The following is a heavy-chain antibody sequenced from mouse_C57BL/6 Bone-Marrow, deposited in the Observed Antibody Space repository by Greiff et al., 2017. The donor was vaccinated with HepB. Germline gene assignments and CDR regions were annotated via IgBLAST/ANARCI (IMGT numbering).Heavy chain of an antibody. Sequence: VQLKQSGAELVRPGASVKLSCTASGFNIKDDYMHWVKQRPEQGLEWTGWIDPENGDTEYASKFQGKATITADTSSNTAYLQLSSLTSEDTAVYYCTTFITTVVATNWYFDVWGTGTTVTVSS. V-gene: IGHV14-4*01. CDR2: IDPENGDT. CDR3: TTFITTVVATNWYFDV. D-gene: IGHD1-1*01. J-gene: IGHJ1*03. CDR1: GFNIKDDY.